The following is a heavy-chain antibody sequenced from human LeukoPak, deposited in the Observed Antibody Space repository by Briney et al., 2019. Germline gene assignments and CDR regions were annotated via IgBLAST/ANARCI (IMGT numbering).Heavy chain of an antibody. D-gene: IGHD3-10*01. CDR2: ISAYNGNT. CDR1: GGTFSSYA. V-gene: IGHV1-18*01. J-gene: IGHJ4*02. Sequence: GSSVKVSCKASGGTFSSYAISWVRQAPGQGLEWMGWISAYNGNTNYAQKLQGRVTMTTDTSTNTAYMELRSLRSDDTAVYYCARDLRSGAPYDYWGQGTLVTVSS. CDR3: ARDLRSGAPYDY.